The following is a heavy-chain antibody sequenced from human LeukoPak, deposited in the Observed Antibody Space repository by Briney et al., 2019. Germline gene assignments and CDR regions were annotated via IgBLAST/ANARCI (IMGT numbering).Heavy chain of an antibody. CDR3: AISNWNGEFDY. CDR1: GGSFSDYY. CDR2: INHSGST. J-gene: IGHJ4*02. D-gene: IGHD1-20*01. Sequence: SETLSLTCAVYGGSFSDYYWSWIRQPPGKGLEWIGEINHSGSTNYNPSLKSRVTISIDTSKNQFSLKLSSVTAADTAVYYCAISNWNGEFDYWGQGTLVTVSS. V-gene: IGHV4-34*01.